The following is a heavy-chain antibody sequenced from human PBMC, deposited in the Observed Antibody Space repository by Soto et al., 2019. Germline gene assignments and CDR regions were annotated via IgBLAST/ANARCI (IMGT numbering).Heavy chain of an antibody. CDR3: ARERDKRVPIMDV. D-gene: IGHD3-10*01. CDR2: IIPILGIA. Sequence: GASVKVSCKASGGTFSSYTISWVRQAPGQGLEWMGRIIPILGIANYAQKFQGRVTITADKSTSTAYMELSSLRSEDTAVYYCARERDKRVPIMDVWGQGTTVTVSS. V-gene: IGHV1-69*04. J-gene: IGHJ6*02. CDR1: GGTFSSYT.